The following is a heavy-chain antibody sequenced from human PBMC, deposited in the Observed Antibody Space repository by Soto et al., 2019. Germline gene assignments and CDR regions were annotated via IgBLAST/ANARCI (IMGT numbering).Heavy chain of an antibody. CDR1: GGTFSTYT. Sequence: QVQLVQSGAEVKKPGSSVKVSCKASGGTFSTYTINWVRQAPGQGLEWMGGIIPMFGTAAYAQKFQGRVTIMANESKSTGHLVLSSLIYEETALYCCAVGYGISTRWNYYGMDVWSQGTTVTVSS. CDR2: IIPMFGTA. V-gene: IGHV1-69*12. J-gene: IGHJ6*02. CDR3: AVGYGISTRWNYYGMDV. D-gene: IGHD2-2*01.